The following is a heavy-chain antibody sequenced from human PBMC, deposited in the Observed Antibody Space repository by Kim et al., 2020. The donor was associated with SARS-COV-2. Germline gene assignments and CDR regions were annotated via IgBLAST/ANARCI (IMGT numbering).Heavy chain of an antibody. CDR1: GYSISSGYY. J-gene: IGHJ5*02. V-gene: IGHV4-38-2*02. CDR3: ARDPRSLLWFGELLMGFDP. Sequence: SETLSLTCTVSGYSISSGYYWGWIRQPPGKGLEWIGSIYHSGSTYYNPSLKSRVTISVDTSKNQFSLKLSSVTAADTAVYYCARDPRSLLWFGELLMGFDPWGQGTLVTVSS. D-gene: IGHD3-10*01. CDR2: IYHSGST.